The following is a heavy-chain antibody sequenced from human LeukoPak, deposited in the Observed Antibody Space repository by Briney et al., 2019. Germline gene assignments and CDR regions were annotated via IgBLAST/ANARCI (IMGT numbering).Heavy chain of an antibody. J-gene: IGHJ4*02. CDR1: GYSFTTYW. CDR2: IYPGDSDT. D-gene: IGHD2-15*01. V-gene: IGHV5-51*01. CDR3: ARHVPYCSGGSCYPHYFDY. Sequence: GESLKISCKGSGYSFTTYWIGWVRQMPGKGLEWMGIIYPGDSDTRYNPSFQGQVTISADKSISTAYLQWSSLKASDTAMYYCARHVPYCSGGSCYPHYFDYWGQGTLVTVSP.